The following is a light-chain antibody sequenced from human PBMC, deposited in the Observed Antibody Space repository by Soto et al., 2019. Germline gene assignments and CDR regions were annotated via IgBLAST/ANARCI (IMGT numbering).Light chain of an antibody. Sequence: EMVLTQSPGTLSLSPGEGATLSCRASQSLGSSSLAWYQQKPGQSPRLLIYGFSSRATGIPDRFSGSGSGADFTLTISRLEPEDFAVYYCRLYGSSLWTFGQGTKVDIK. CDR1: QSLGSSS. CDR2: GFS. CDR3: RLYGSSLWT. J-gene: IGKJ1*01. V-gene: IGKV3-20*01.